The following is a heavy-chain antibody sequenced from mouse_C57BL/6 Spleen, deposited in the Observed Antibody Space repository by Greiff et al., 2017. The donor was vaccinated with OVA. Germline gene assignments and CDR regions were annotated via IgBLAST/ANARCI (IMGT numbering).Heavy chain of an antibody. CDR1: GFTFTSYW. V-gene: IGHV1-53*01. Sequence: QVQLQQSGSELVKPGASVKLSCKASGFTFTSYWMHWVKQRPGQGLEWIGTISPSNGGTNYTEKFKSQATLTVDNSSSTAYMQLSNLTSEDSAVDYCAVYGDYRRCAYWGQGTLVTVAA. J-gene: IGHJ3*01. D-gene: IGHD2-13*01. CDR3: AVYGDYRRCAY. CDR2: ISPSNGGT.